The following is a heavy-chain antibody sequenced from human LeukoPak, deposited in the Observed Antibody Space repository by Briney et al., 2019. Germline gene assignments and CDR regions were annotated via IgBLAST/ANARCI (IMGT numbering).Heavy chain of an antibody. V-gene: IGHV1-69*05. D-gene: IGHD2-2*02. CDR3: AKTLDCSSTSCYTALDY. CDR1: GGTFSSYA. J-gene: IGHJ4*02. CDR2: IIPIFGTA. Sequence: ASVKVSGKASGGTFSSYAISWVRQAPGQGLEWMGGIIPIFGTANYAQKFQGRVTITTDESTSTAYMELSSLRSEDTAVYYCAKTLDCSSTSCYTALDYWGQGTLVTVSS.